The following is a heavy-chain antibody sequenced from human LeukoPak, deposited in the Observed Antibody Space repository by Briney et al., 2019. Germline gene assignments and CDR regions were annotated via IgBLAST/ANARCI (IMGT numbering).Heavy chain of an antibody. D-gene: IGHD2-2*01. V-gene: IGHV4-4*02. CDR1: GGSISSSNW. Sequence: PSGTLSLTCAVSGGSISSSNWWSWVRQPPGKGLEWIGEIYHSGSTNYNPSLKSRVTISVDKSKNQFSLKLSSVTAADTAVYYCARGIGQLPHGCYFDYWGQGTLVTVSS. J-gene: IGHJ4*02. CDR3: ARGIGQLPHGCYFDY. CDR2: IYHSGST.